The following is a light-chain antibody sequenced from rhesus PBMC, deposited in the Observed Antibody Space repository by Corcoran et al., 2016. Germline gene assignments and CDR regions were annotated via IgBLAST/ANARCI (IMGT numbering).Light chain of an antibody. CDR2: EVS. Sequence: QAALTQPRSVSGSPGQSVTISCTGTSSDIGGYNYVSWYQQYPGTAPKLMIYEVSKRPSGVSDRFSGSKSGNTASLTISGLQAGDEADYYCCSYAGSYTYIFGAGTRLTVL. CDR1: SSDIGGYNY. J-gene: IGLJ1*01. V-gene: IGLV2-32*01. CDR3: CSYAGSYTYI.